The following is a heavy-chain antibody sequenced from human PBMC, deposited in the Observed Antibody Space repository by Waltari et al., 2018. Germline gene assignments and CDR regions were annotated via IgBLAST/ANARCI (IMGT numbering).Heavy chain of an antibody. CDR3: ARGGITIFGVVTRYYFDY. D-gene: IGHD3-3*01. Sequence: QVQLQQWGAGLLKPSETLSLTCAVYGGSFSGYYWGWISQPPGKGLEWIGEINHSGSTNYNPSLKSRVTISVDTSKNQFSLKLSSVTAADTAVYYCARGGITIFGVVTRYYFDYWGQGTLVTVSS. CDR2: INHSGST. J-gene: IGHJ4*02. CDR1: GGSFSGYY. V-gene: IGHV4-34*01.